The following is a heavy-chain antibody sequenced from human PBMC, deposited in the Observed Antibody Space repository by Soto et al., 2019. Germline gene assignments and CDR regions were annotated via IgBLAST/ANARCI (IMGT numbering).Heavy chain of an antibody. CDR1: GNNFTNYY. J-gene: IGHJ4*02. CDR3: ARGGHVVVVTAAFDY. Sequence: QVQLMQSGAEVKKPGASVKVSCKASGNNFTNYYIHWVRQAPGQGLEWMGTINPSGGHTTYSQNFLGRVSMTRDTSTSTLYMELTSLTSDDTAVYYCARGGHVVVVTAAFDYWGQGTLVTVSS. D-gene: IGHD2-21*02. CDR2: INPSGGHT. V-gene: IGHV1-46*01.